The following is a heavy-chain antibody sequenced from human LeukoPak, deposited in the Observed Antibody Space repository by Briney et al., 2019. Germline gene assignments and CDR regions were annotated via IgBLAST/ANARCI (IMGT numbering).Heavy chain of an antibody. CDR3: ARSDDKNRSHLSY. J-gene: IGHJ4*02. V-gene: IGHV4-34*01. D-gene: IGHD2-15*01. Sequence: PSETLSLTCAVCGGSFSGYYWSWIRQPPGKGLEWIGEINHSGSTNYNPSLKSRVTISVDTSKNQFSLKLSSVTAADTAVYYCARSDDKNRSHLSYWGQGTLVTVSS. CDR2: INHSGST. CDR1: GGSFSGYY.